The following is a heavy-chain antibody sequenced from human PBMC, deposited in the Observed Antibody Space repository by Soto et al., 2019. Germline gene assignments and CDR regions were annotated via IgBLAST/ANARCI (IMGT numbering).Heavy chain of an antibody. V-gene: IGHV4-31*03. CDR2: ILYSEKN. J-gene: IGHJ6*02. CDR3: VRDRATTLRMDV. Sequence: TLSLTCSVSGASITSGGSYWTWIRQHPGKGLEWIGNILYSEKNYYNPSLKSRVTISLDTSKNQFSLKVNSVTAADTAVYYCVRDRATTLRMDVWGQGTRVTVSS. D-gene: IGHD3-16*01. CDR1: GASITSGGSY.